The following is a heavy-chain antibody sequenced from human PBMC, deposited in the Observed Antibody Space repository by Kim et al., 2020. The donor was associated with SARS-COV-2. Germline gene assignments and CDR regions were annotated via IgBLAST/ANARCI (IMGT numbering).Heavy chain of an antibody. CDR2: IYPGDSDI. V-gene: IGHV5-51*01. Sequence: GESLKISCKGSGYNFTKYWIVWVRQMPGKGLEWMGIIYPGDSDIRYSPSFQGQVTISADKSITTAYLQWSSLKASDTAMYYCARRAGYTYGTNWFDPWGPGTLVTVAS. CDR3: ARRAGYTYGTNWFDP. J-gene: IGHJ5*02. D-gene: IGHD5-18*01. CDR1: GYNFTKYW.